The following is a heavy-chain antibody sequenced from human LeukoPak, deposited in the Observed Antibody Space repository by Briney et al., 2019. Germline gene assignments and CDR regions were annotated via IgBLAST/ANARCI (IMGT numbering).Heavy chain of an antibody. CDR1: GGTFSSYA. Sequence: SVKVSCKASGGTFSSYAISWVRQAPGQGLEWMGGIIPIFGTANYAQKFQGRVTITTDESTSTAYMELSSLRSEDTAVYYCAKDVPVVPAAVFDYWGQGTLVTVSS. CDR3: AKDVPVVPAAVFDY. J-gene: IGHJ4*02. D-gene: IGHD2-2*01. CDR2: IIPIFGTA. V-gene: IGHV1-69*05.